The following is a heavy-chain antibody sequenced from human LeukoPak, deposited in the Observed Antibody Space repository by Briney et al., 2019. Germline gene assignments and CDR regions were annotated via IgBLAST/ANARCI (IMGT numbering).Heavy chain of an antibody. Sequence: GGSLRLSCAASGFTFDDYTMHWVRQAPGKGLEWVSLISWDGGSTYYADSVKGRFTISRDNSKNSLYLQMNSLRTEDTALYYCAKDIGDGYNYDFDYWGQGTLVTVSS. V-gene: IGHV3-43*01. J-gene: IGHJ4*02. CDR2: ISWDGGST. CDR1: GFTFDDYT. CDR3: AKDIGDGYNYDFDY. D-gene: IGHD5-24*01.